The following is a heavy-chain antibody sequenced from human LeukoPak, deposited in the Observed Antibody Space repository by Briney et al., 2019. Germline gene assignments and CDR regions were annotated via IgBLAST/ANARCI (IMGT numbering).Heavy chain of an antibody. CDR1: GYTFTSYD. V-gene: IGHV1-8*01. J-gene: IGHJ4*02. Sequence: ASVKVSCKASGYTFTSYDINWVRQATGQGPEWTGWMNPNSGNTGYAQKFQGRVTMTRNTSISTAYMELSSLRSEDTAVYYCARDGYSYGSQDYWGQGTLVTVSS. CDR2: MNPNSGNT. D-gene: IGHD5-18*01. CDR3: ARDGYSYGSQDY.